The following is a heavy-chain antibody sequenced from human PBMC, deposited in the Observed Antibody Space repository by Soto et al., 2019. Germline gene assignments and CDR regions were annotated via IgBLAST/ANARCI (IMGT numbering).Heavy chain of an antibody. Sequence: ASVKVSCKASGYTFTGYYMHWVRQAPGQGLEWMGWINPNSGGTNYAQKFQGRVTMTRDTSISTAYMELSRLRSDDTAVYYCARDTIVGATPDDYYYGMDVWGQGT. CDR2: INPNSGGT. CDR1: GYTFTGYY. V-gene: IGHV1-2*02. D-gene: IGHD1-26*01. J-gene: IGHJ6*02. CDR3: ARDTIVGATPDDYYYGMDV.